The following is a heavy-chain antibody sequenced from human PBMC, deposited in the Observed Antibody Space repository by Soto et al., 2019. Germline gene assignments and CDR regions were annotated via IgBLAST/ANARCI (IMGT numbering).Heavy chain of an antibody. CDR2: LSGSGERT. J-gene: IGHJ6*02. V-gene: IGHV3-23*01. CDR3: AKSNQIFGVLIDYYYYGMDV. D-gene: IGHD3-3*01. CDR1: GFTFSAYG. Sequence: PXVSLRLSCAASGFTFSAYGMSWVRQAPGKGPEWVSTLSGSGERTDYADSVKGRFTISRDNSKNTLYMQMNSLRAEDTAVYYCAKSNQIFGVLIDYYYYGMDVWGQGTTVTVSS.